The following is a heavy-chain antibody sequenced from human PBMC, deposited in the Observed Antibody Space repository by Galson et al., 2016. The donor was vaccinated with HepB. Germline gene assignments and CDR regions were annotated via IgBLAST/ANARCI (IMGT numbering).Heavy chain of an antibody. Sequence: SLRLSCAASGFTLSSYGMHWVRQAPGKGLEWVAVITYDGSEKYYGNSVKGRFTISRDNSKNTLYLQMNSLRAEDTAVYYCVKDYCGGGSCFPTDSWGQGTLVTVSS. J-gene: IGHJ4*02. V-gene: IGHV3-30*18. D-gene: IGHD2-15*01. CDR2: ITYDGSEK. CDR1: GFTLSSYG. CDR3: VKDYCGGGSCFPTDS.